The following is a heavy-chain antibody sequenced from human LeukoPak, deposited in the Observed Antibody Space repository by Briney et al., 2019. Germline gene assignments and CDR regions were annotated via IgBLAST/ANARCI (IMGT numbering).Heavy chain of an antibody. D-gene: IGHD3-10*01. V-gene: IGHV4-59*01. CDR3: ARVEEGYGSGRRENYYYYYMDV. Sequence: SETLSLTFTVSGGSISSYYWSWIRQPPGKGLGWVGYVYYSGSTNYNPSLKSRVTISVDTSTNQFSLKLSSVTAADTAVYYCARVEEGYGSGRRENYYYYYMDVWGKGTTVTISS. CDR1: GGSISSYY. CDR2: VYYSGST. J-gene: IGHJ6*03.